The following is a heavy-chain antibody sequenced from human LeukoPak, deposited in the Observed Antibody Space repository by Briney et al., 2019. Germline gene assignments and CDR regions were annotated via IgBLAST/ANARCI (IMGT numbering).Heavy chain of an antibody. V-gene: IGHV4-59*08. D-gene: IGHD3-22*01. J-gene: IGHJ4*02. CDR2: IYSSGST. CDR1: GGSISSNY. Sequence: PSETLSLSCTVSGGSISSNYWSWIRQPPGKGLEWIGYIYSSGSTNYNPSLKSRVTISVDTSKNQFSLKLSSVTAADTAVYYCARGRGVPYYYDSSGYYPADYWGQGTLVTVSS. CDR3: ARGRGVPYYYDSSGYYPADY.